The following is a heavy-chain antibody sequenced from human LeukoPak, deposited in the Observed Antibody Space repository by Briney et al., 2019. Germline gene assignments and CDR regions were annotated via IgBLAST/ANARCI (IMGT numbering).Heavy chain of an antibody. D-gene: IGHD2-15*01. CDR2: SSGSGGST. CDR1: GFTFRSYA. J-gene: IGHJ4*02. V-gene: IGHV3-23*01. Sequence: GGSLRLSCAASGFTFRSYAMSWVRQAPGKGLEWVSASSGSGGSTYNADSVKERFIIFRDNSKNTLYLQMNSRRAEDTAVYYCAKLLHSKPGISFDYWGQGTLVTVSS. CDR3: AKLLHSKPGISFDY.